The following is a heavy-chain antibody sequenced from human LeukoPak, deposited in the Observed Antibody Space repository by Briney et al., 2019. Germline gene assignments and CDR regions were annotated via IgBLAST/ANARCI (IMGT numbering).Heavy chain of an antibody. J-gene: IGHJ5*02. V-gene: IGHV4-59*01. CDR1: GGSISGYY. CDR2: IYYSGST. D-gene: IGHD3-9*01. Sequence: PSETLSLTCTVSGGSISGYYWSWIRQPPGKGLEWIGYIYYSGSTNYNPSLKSRVTISVDTSKNQFSLKLNSVIAADTAVYFCARKGRLRHSDWLIFKGSDPWGQGTLVTVSS. CDR3: ARKGRLRHSDWLIFKGSDP.